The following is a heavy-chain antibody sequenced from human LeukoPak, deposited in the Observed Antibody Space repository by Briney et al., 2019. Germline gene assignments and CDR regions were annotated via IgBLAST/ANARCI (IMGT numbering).Heavy chain of an antibody. J-gene: IGHJ5*02. V-gene: IGHV3-74*01. CDR1: GFTFSSYW. D-gene: IGHD3-10*01. CDR3: ARESGYHGSGFDP. Sequence: GGSLRLSCAASGFTFSSYWMHWVRQGPGKGLVRVSRIKSDGSSTSYADSVKGRFTISRDNAKNTLYLQMNSLRDEDTAVYYCARESGYHGSGFDPWGQGTLVTVSS. CDR2: IKSDGSST.